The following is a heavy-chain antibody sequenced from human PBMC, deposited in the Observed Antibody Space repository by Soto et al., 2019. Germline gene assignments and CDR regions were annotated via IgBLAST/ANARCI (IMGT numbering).Heavy chain of an antibody. V-gene: IGHV1-69*01. J-gene: IGHJ6*02. D-gene: IGHD3-3*01. CDR3: ARGAFEAFWSGPTNYYYGMDV. CDR1: GGTFSSYA. Sequence: QVQLVQSGAEVKKPGSSVKVSCKASGGTFSSYAISWVRQAPGQGLEWMGGIIPIFGTANYAQKFQGRVTITADESTSTAYMELSSLRSEDTAVYYCARGAFEAFWSGPTNYYYGMDVWGQGTTVTVSS. CDR2: IIPIFGTA.